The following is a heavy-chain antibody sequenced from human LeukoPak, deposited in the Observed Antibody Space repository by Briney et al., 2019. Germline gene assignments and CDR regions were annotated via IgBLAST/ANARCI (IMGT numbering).Heavy chain of an antibody. Sequence: SETLSLTCTVSGGSISSYYWRWIRQPPGKGLEWIGYIYYSGSTNYNPSLKSRVTISVDTSKNQFSLKLSSVTAADTAVYYCAGLGYCSSTSCYTDGPYYLDYWGQGTLVTVSS. D-gene: IGHD2-2*02. V-gene: IGHV4-59*01. CDR3: AGLGYCSSTSCYTDGPYYLDY. CDR2: IYYSGST. CDR1: GGSISSYY. J-gene: IGHJ4*02.